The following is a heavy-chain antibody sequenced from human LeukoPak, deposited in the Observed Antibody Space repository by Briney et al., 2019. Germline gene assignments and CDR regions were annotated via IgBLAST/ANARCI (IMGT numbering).Heavy chain of an antibody. V-gene: IGHV4-30-2*01. D-gene: IGHD6-19*01. J-gene: IGHJ4*02. Sequence: PSETLSLTCAVSGGSISSGGYSWSWIRQPPGKGLEWIGEINHRGSTSYNPSLKSRLTISKDKSKNQFSLKLTSVTVADTAVYFCARVKAVAGTLPHLLDYWGQGTLVTVSS. CDR3: ARVKAVAGTLPHLLDY. CDR2: INHRGST. CDR1: GGSISSGGYS.